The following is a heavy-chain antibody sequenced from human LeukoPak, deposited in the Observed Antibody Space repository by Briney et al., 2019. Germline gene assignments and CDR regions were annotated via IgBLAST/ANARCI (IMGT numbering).Heavy chain of an antibody. J-gene: IGHJ6*03. V-gene: IGHV3-21*01. Sequence: GGSLRLSCAASGFTFSSYSMNWVRQAPGKGLEWVSSISSSSSYIYYADSVKGRFTISRDNAKNSLYLQMNGLRAEDTAVYYCARDPGKYCSGGSCYSYYYYYMDVWGKGTTVTVSS. CDR1: GFTFSSYS. CDR2: ISSSSSYI. D-gene: IGHD2-15*01. CDR3: ARDPGKYCSGGSCYSYYYYYMDV.